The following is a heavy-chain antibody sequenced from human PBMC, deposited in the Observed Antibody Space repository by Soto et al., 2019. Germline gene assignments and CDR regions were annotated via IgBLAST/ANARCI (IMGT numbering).Heavy chain of an antibody. CDR1: GGSISSYY. CDR3: ARTISDYYYYMDV. J-gene: IGHJ6*03. Sequence: ETLSLTCTVSGGSISSYYWSWIRQPPGKGLEWIGYIYYSGSTNYNPSLKSRVTISVDTSKNQFSLKLSSVTAADTAVYYCARTISDYYYYMDVWGKGTTVTVSS. CDR2: IYYSGST. V-gene: IGHV4-59*08.